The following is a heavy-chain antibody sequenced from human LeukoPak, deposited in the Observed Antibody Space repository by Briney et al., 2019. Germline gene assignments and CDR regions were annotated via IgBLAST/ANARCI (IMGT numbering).Heavy chain of an antibody. D-gene: IGHD3-10*01. Sequence: GGSLRLSCEASGFTFTNAWINWVRQAPGVGLAWVGRIKSKGDGDTTDYAAPVKGRFFMSRDDFKATVYLQMNYLEAEDTAVYYCTTDLGLTMIRGVIVSWGQGALVTVSS. J-gene: IGHJ5*01. CDR1: GFTFTNAW. CDR3: TTDLGLTMIRGVIVS. CDR2: IKSKGDGDTT. V-gene: IGHV3-15*01.